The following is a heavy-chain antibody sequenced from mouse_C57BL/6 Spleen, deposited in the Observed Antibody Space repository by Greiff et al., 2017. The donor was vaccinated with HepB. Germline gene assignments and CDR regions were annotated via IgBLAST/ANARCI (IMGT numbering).Heavy chain of an antibody. V-gene: IGHV1-82*01. J-gene: IGHJ2*01. D-gene: IGHD1-1*01. CDR3: ARSGARFITTVVDYFDY. Sequence: QVQLKQSGPELVKPGASVKISCKASGYAFSSSWMNWVKQRPGKGLEWIGRIYPGDGDTNYNGKFKGKATLTGDKSSSTAYMQLSSLTSEDSAVYFCARSGARFITTVVDYFDYWGQGTTLTVSS. CDR1: GYAFSSSW. CDR2: IYPGDGDT.